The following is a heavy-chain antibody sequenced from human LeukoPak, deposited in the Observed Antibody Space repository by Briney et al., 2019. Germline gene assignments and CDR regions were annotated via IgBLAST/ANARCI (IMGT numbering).Heavy chain of an antibody. J-gene: IGHJ4*02. D-gene: IGHD4-23*01. CDR2: ISAYNGNT. CDR3: ARDGLYGGNSVYYFDY. CDR1: GYTFTSYG. Sequence: GASVKVSCKASGYTFTSYGISWVRQAPGQGLEWMGWISAYNGNTNYAQKLQGRVTMTTDTSTSTAYMELRSLRSDDTAVYYCARDGLYGGNSVYYFDYWGQGTLVTVSS. V-gene: IGHV1-18*01.